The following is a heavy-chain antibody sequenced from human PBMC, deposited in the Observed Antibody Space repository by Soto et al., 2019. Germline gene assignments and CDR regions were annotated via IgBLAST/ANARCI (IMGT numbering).Heavy chain of an antibody. V-gene: IGHV3-9*01. CDR1: GFTFDDYA. J-gene: IGHJ4*02. Sequence: GGSLRLSCAASGFTFDDYAMHWVRQAPGKGLEWVSGISWNSGSIGYADSVKGRFTISRDNAKNSLYLQMNSLRAEDTALYYCAKDYLLGVPAARRYYFDYCGQGTLVTVSS. CDR2: ISWNSGSI. D-gene: IGHD2-2*01. CDR3: AKDYLLGVPAARRYYFDY.